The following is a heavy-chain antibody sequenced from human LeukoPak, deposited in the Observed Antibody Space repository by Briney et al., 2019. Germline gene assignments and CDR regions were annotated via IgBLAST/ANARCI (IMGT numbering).Heavy chain of an antibody. CDR1: GYTFTGYY. V-gene: IGHV1-69*13. J-gene: IGHJ6*02. Sequence: SVKVSCKASGYTFTGYYMHWVRQAPGQGLEWMGGIIPIFGTANYAQKFQGRVTITADESTSTAYMELSSLRSEDTAVYYCATGTIVVVTASRDYYYGMDVWGQGTTVTVSS. D-gene: IGHD2-21*02. CDR2: IIPIFGTA. CDR3: ATGTIVVVTASRDYYYGMDV.